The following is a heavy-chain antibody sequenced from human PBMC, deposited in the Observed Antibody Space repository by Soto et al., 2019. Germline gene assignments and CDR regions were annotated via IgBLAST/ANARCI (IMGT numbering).Heavy chain of an antibody. D-gene: IGHD1-26*01. CDR1: GFTFSTYA. V-gene: IGHV3-23*01. CDR3: AKEFYPGATFDS. CDR2: ISFNGGAT. Sequence: GGSLRLSCAASGFTFSTYAMTWVRQAPGKGLAWVSSISFNGGATYYADSVKGRFTISRDNSKNTLYLQMNSLRAEDTAMYYCAKEFYPGATFDSWGQGISVTVS. J-gene: IGHJ4*02.